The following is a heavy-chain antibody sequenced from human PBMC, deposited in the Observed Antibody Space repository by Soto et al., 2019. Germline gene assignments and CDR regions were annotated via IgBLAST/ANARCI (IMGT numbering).Heavy chain of an antibody. D-gene: IGHD2-2*01. CDR1: GGSISSGGYY. J-gene: IGHJ5*02. V-gene: IGHV4-31*03. CDR3: ARRCPDIVVVTAPWFDP. Sequence: PSETLSLTCTVSGGSISSGGYYWSWIRQHPGKGLEWIGYIYYSGSTYYNPSLKSRVTISVDTSKNQFSLKLSSVTAADTAVYYCARRCPDIVVVTAPWFDPWGQGTLVNVSS. CDR2: IYYSGST.